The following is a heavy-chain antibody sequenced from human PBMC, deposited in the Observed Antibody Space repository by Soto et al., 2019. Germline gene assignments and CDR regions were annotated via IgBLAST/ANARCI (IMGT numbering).Heavy chain of an antibody. V-gene: IGHV4-59*01. CDR2: IYYSGST. J-gene: IGHJ6*03. CDR1: GGSISSYY. D-gene: IGHD3-9*01. CDR3: ARAGYDILTGTAGYYYYMDV. Sequence: SETLSLTCTVSGGSISSYYWSWIRQPPGKGLEWIGYIYYSGSTNYNPSLKSQVTISVDTSKNQFSLKLSSVTAADTAVYYCARAGYDILTGTAGYYYYMDVWGKGTTVTVSS.